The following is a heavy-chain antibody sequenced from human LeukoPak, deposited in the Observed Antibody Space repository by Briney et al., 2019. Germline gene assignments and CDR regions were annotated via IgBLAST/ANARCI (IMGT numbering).Heavy chain of an antibody. V-gene: IGHV5-51*01. D-gene: IGHD3-22*01. J-gene: IGHJ5*02. CDR1: GYSFTSYW. CDR2: IYPGDSDT. CDR3: ARQDYYDSSGYSGNWFDP. Sequence: GESLQISCKGSGYSFTSYWIGWVRPLPGKGLEWMGIIYPGDSDTRYGPSFQGQVTISADKSISTAYLQWSSLKASDTAMYYCARQDYYDSSGYSGNWFDPWGQETLVTVSS.